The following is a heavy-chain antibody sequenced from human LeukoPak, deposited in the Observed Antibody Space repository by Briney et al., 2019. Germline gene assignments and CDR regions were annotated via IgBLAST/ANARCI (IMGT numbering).Heavy chain of an antibody. CDR3: ARMESSWYEGLDP. Sequence: ASVKVSCKASGYTFTSYAMHWVRQAPGQRLEWMGWINAGNGNTKYSRKFQGRVTITRDTSASTAYMELSSLRSEDTAVYYCARMESSWYEGLDPWGQGTLVTVSS. CDR2: INAGNGNT. CDR1: GYTFTSYA. J-gene: IGHJ5*02. D-gene: IGHD6-13*01. V-gene: IGHV1-3*01.